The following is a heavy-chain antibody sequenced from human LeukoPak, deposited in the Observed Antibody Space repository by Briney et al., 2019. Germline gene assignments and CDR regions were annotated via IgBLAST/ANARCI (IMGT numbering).Heavy chain of an antibody. Sequence: PGGSLRLSCAASGFTFSSYSMNWVRQAPGKGLEWVSYISSSSTIYYADSVKGRFTISRDNAKNSLYLQMNSLRAEDMAVYYCARDVYDYWGQGTLVTVSS. CDR3: ARDVYDY. J-gene: IGHJ4*02. D-gene: IGHD1-14*01. CDR1: GFTFSSYS. V-gene: IGHV3-48*01. CDR2: ISSSSTI.